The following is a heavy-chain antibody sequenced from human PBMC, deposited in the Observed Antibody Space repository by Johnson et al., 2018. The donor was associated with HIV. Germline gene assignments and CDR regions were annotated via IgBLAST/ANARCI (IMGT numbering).Heavy chain of an antibody. CDR2: INWNGGST. CDR3: ARGIMITFGGVIAHEAFDI. Sequence: VKLVESGGGVVRPGGSLRLSCAASGFIFDDYGMSWVRQTPGKGLEWVSGINWNGGSTGYADSVKGRFTISRDNAKNSLYLQMNSLRAEDTALYYCARGIMITFGGVIAHEAFDIWGQGTMVIVSS. J-gene: IGHJ3*02. D-gene: IGHD3-16*02. CDR1: GFIFDDYG. V-gene: IGHV3-20*04.